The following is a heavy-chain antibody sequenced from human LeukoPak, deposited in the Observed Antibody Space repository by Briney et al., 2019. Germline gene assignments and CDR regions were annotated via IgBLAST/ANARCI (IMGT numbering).Heavy chain of an antibody. J-gene: IGHJ4*02. V-gene: IGHV3-23*01. CDR3: AKGLTMVFF. Sequence: GGSLRLSCAASGFTFSSYAMSWVRQTPGKGLELVSAISGSGGTTYYADSVKGRFTISRDNSKNTLYLQMRSLRAEDNAVFYCAKGLTMVFFWGQGTLVTVSS. D-gene: IGHD2-8*01. CDR1: GFTFSSYA. CDR2: ISGSGGTT.